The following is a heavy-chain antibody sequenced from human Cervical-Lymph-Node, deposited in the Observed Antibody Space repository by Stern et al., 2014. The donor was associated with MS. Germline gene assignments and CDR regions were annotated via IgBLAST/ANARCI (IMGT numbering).Heavy chain of an antibody. D-gene: IGHD1-1*01. CDR2: ISSSSSTI. Sequence: EVQLGEAGGGLVQPGGSLRISWAASGFTFSSFSMDWVRQAPGKGLAWGSYISSSSSTIYYADSVKGRFTISRDNAKNSLYLQMNSLRAEDTAVYYCARDRYDWDYFDYWGQGTLVTVSS. V-gene: IGHV3-48*01. J-gene: IGHJ4*02. CDR1: GFTFSSFS. CDR3: ARDRYDWDYFDY.